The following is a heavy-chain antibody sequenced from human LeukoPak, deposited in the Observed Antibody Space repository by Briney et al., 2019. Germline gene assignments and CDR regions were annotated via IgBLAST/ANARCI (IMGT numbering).Heavy chain of an antibody. CDR1: GGSISSGGYY. D-gene: IGHD4-11*01. CDR3: ARTTTFNYYYYGMDV. J-gene: IGHJ6*02. Sequence: SETLSLTCTVSGGSISSGGYYWSWIRQHPGKGLEWIGYIYYSGSTYYNPSLKSRVTISVDTSKNQFSLKLSSVTAADTAVYCCARTTTFNYYYYGMDVWGQGTTVTVSS. CDR2: IYYSGST. V-gene: IGHV4-31*03.